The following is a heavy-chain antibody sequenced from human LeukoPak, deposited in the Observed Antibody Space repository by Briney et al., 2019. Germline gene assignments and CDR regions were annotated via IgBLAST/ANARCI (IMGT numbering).Heavy chain of an antibody. V-gene: IGHV3-21*01. CDR3: ARDDVQYYGSGSYYNPEFDY. J-gene: IGHJ4*02. Sequence: VGSLRLSCAASGFTFSSYSMNRVRQAPGKGLEWVSSISSSSSYIYYADSVKGRFTISRDNAKNSLYLQMNSLRAEDTSVYYCARDDVQYYGSGSYYNPEFDYWGQGTLVTVSS. D-gene: IGHD3-10*01. CDR2: ISSSSSYI. CDR1: GFTFSSYS.